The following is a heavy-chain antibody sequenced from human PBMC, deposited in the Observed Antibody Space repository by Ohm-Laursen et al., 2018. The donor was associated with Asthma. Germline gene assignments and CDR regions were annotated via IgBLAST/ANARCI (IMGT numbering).Heavy chain of an antibody. J-gene: IGHJ4*02. Sequence: TQTLTLTCTFSGFSLATGGMGVGWIRQPPGKALEWLALILWDDDKRCSPSLRSRLTITKDTSKNQVVLTMTNMGPVDTAPYYCVHSVLESRSSHISFDNWGQGILVTVSS. CDR1: GFSLATGGMG. CDR2: ILWDDDK. V-gene: IGHV2-5*02. D-gene: IGHD2-2*01. CDR3: VHSVLESRSSHISFDN.